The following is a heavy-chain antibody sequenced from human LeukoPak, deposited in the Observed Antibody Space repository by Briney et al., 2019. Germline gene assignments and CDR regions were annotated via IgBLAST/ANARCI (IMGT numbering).Heavy chain of an antibody. J-gene: IGHJ4*02. Sequence: SVMVSCKASGGTFSSYAISWVRQAPGQGLEWMGRIIPIFGTANYAQKFQGRVTITTDESTSTAYMELSRLRSEDTDVYYCARAETTVITRMDYWGQGTLVTVSS. V-gene: IGHV1-69*05. CDR3: ARAETTVITRMDY. CDR2: IIPIFGTA. D-gene: IGHD4-17*01. CDR1: GGTFSSYA.